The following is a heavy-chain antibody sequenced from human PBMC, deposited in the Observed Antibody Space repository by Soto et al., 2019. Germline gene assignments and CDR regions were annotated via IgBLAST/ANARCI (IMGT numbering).Heavy chain of an antibody. CDR3: ARDVGGTVTLEAAFDF. CDR1: DNSISDYY. CDR2: IFHNGNT. D-gene: IGHD4-17*01. J-gene: IGHJ3*01. V-gene: IGHV4-59*01. Sequence: QVQLLASGPGLVKPSETLSLTCTVSDNSISDYYWSWIRQPPGKGLEWIGYIFHNGNTNYNPSLKRRVTWSVDTSKNQFSLRLSSVTAADTALYYCARDVGGTVTLEAAFDFGGQGTMVTVS.